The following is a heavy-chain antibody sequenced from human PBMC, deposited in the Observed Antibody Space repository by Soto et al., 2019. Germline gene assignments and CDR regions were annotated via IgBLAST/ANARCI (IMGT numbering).Heavy chain of an antibody. D-gene: IGHD6-19*01. CDR1: GFXFSSYX. CDR2: ISGSGSST. J-gene: IGHJ4*02. Sequence: EXQLLESGGGLXXXXXXXXXSCAASGFXFSSYXXXWVRQXPXXXXXXLSAISGSGSSTYYADSVKGRFTISRDNSKNTLYLQMNSLRAEDTAVYYCAKDPDSSGWYGYFDYWGQGTLVTVSS. V-gene: IGHV3-23*01. CDR3: AKDPDSSGWYGYFDY.